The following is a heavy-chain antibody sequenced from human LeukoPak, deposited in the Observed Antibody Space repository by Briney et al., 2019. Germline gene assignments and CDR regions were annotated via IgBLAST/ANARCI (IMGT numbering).Heavy chain of an antibody. Sequence: ASVKVSCKASGYTFTGYYMHWVRQAPGQGLEWMGWINPNSGGTNYAQKFQGWITMTRDTSISTAYMELSRLRSDDTAVYYCARDNSYGYLDYYYGMDVWGQGTTVTVSS. CDR3: ARDNSYGYLDYYYGMDV. CDR1: GYTFTGYY. V-gene: IGHV1-2*04. J-gene: IGHJ6*02. D-gene: IGHD5-18*01. CDR2: INPNSGGT.